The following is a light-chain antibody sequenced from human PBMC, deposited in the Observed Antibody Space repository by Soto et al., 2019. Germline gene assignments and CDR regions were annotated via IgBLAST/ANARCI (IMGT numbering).Light chain of an antibody. Sequence: ETVVTQSPVNMSLSPGERATLSCRASQTIISSYLSWNQQKPGQAPRLLIYGASSRATGIPDRFSGSGSGTDFTLTINRLEPEDSAVYYCQLYNSSPMYTFGQGTKLEIK. CDR1: QTIISSY. V-gene: IGKV3-20*01. CDR3: QLYNSSPMYT. J-gene: IGKJ2*01. CDR2: GAS.